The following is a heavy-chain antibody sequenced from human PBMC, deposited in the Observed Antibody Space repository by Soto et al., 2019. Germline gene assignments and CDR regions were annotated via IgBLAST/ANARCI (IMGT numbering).Heavy chain of an antibody. J-gene: IGHJ6*02. CDR1: GGTFSSYA. CDR2: IIPIFGTA. V-gene: IGHV1-69*13. CDR3: ASTSDYGDPRRGMDV. Sequence: SVKVSCKASGGTFSSYAISWVRQAPGQGLEWMGGIIPIFGTANYAKKFQGRVTITADESTSTAYMELSSLRSEDTAVYYCASTSDYGDPRRGMDVWGQGTTVTVSS. D-gene: IGHD4-17*01.